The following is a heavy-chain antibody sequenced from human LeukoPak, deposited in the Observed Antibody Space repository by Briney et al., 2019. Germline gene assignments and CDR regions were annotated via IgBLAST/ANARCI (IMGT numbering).Heavy chain of an antibody. J-gene: IGHJ4*02. Sequence: ASVKVSCKASGYTFTSYGISWVRQAPGQGLEWMGWISAYNGNTNYAQKLQGRVTMTTDKSTSTAYMELRSLRSDDTAVYYCARDVDYYGSGSYNYWGQGTLVTVSS. V-gene: IGHV1-18*01. CDR3: ARDVDYYGSGSYNY. D-gene: IGHD3-10*01. CDR2: ISAYNGNT. CDR1: GYTFTSYG.